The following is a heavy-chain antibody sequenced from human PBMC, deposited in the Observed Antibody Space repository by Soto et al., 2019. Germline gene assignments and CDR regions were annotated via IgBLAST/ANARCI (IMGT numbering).Heavy chain of an antibody. D-gene: IGHD2-2*02. J-gene: IGHJ6*02. Sequence: QVQVVQSGAEVKKPGSSVKVSCRSSGGSFRRYSISWVRQAPGQGLEWMGGIIPMFGTPNYAQKFRGRVTINTSESTSTAYMGLSSLRSYDTAVYYCVRGTRACTTSSCYTPQGSFYYGMDVWGQGTTVTVSS. CDR1: GGSFRRYS. CDR2: IIPMFGTP. CDR3: VRGTRACTTSSCYTPQGSFYYGMDV. V-gene: IGHV1-69*01.